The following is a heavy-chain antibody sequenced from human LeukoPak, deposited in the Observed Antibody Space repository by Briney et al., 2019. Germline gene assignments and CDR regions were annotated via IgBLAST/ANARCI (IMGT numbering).Heavy chain of an antibody. CDR2: IYSGGST. CDR3: ASWEVDTAMVDY. J-gene: IGHJ4*02. CDR1: GFTVSSNY. D-gene: IGHD5-18*01. V-gene: IGHV3-66*01. Sequence: GGSLRLSCAASGFTVSSNYMSWVRQAPGKGLEWVSVIYSGGSTYYADSVKGRFTLSRDNSKNTLYLQMNSLRAEDTAVYYCASWEVDTAMVDYWGQGTLVTVSS.